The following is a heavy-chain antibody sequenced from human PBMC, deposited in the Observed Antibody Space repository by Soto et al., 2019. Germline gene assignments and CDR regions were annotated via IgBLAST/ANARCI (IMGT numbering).Heavy chain of an antibody. J-gene: IGHJ6*02. CDR1: GGTFSSYA. Sequence: QVQLVQSGAEVKKPGSSVKVSCKASGGTFSSYAISWVRQAPGQGLEWMGGIIPIFGTANYAQKFQGRVTITADESQSTAYKVLSSLSSEDTAVYYCARRGVLVPAAIRYYYYGMDVWGQGTTVTVSS. CDR3: ARRGVLVPAAIRYYYYGMDV. D-gene: IGHD2-2*01. V-gene: IGHV1-69*12. CDR2: IIPIFGTA.